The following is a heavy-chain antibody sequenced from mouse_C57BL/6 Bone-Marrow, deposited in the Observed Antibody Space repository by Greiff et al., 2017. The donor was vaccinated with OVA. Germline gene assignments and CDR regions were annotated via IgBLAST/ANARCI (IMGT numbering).Heavy chain of an antibody. CDR1: GFTFSSYG. V-gene: IGHV5-6*02. J-gene: IGHJ2*01. CDR3: ARHEY. CDR2: ISSGGSYT. Sequence: EVMLVESGGDLVKPGGSLKLSCAASGFTFSSYGMSWVRQTPDKRLEWVATISSGGSYTYYPDSVKGRFTISRDNAKNTLYLQMSSLKSEDTAMYYCARHEYWGQGTTLTVSS.